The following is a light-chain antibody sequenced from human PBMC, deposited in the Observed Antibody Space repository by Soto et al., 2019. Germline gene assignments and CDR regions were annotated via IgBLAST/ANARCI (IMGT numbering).Light chain of an antibody. J-gene: IGLJ2*01. CDR1: SSDVGSYNL. CDR3: CSYAGSRGLV. CDR2: EGS. V-gene: IGLV2-23*01. Sequence: QSVLTQPASVSGSHGQSITISCTGTSSDVGSYNLVSWYQQHPGKAPKLMIYEGSKRPSGVSNRFSGSKSGNTASLTISGLQAEDEADYYCCSYAGSRGLVFVGGTKLTVL.